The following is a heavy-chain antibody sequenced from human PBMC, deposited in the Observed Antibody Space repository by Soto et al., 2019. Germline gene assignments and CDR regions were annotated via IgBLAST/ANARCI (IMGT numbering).Heavy chain of an antibody. Sequence: SETLALTCPVSGCSIRSSSYYWGWIRQPPGKGLEWIGSIYYSGSTYYNPSLKSRVTISVDTSKNQFSLKLSSVTAADTAVYYCARRSRSLYYYDSSGYYDDYWGQGTLVTVSS. V-gene: IGHV4-39*01. CDR3: ARRSRSLYYYDSSGYYDDY. D-gene: IGHD3-22*01. CDR2: IYYSGST. CDR1: GCSIRSSSYY. J-gene: IGHJ4*02.